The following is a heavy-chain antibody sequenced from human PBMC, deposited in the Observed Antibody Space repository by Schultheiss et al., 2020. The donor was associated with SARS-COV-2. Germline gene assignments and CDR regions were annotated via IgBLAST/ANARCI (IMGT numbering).Heavy chain of an antibody. CDR3: ASLNSGWVY. D-gene: IGHD5-12*01. J-gene: IGHJ4*02. Sequence: KVSCKASGYTFTSYWIGWVRQMPGKGLEWMGIIYPGDSDTRYSPSVQDQVSISADKSISTAYLQWSSLKASDSAMYYCASLNSGWVYWGQGTLVTVSS. CDR2: IYPGDSDT. CDR1: GYTFTSYW. V-gene: IGHV5-51*01.